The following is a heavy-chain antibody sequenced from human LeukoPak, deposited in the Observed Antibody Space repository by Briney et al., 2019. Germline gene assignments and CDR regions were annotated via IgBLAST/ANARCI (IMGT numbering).Heavy chain of an antibody. V-gene: IGHV3-7*01. CDR2: INQDDSQI. J-gene: IGHJ4*02. CDR1: GFTFNKYW. Sequence: PGGSLRLSCAASGFTFNKYWMTRVRQAPGKGLEWVANINQDDSQIYYLESVEGRFTITRDNAKNSLHLQMNSLRAEDTATYYCARGYYYSATYCYSFFGDWGRGTLVTVSS. CDR3: ARGYYYSATYCYSFFGD. D-gene: IGHD2-21*01.